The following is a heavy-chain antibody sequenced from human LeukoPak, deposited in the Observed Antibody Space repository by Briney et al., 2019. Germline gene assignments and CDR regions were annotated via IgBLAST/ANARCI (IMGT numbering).Heavy chain of an antibody. CDR2: IYYSGST. V-gene: IGHV4-59*08. J-gene: IGHJ4*02. Sequence: SETLSLTCTVSGGSISSYYWSWIRQPPGKGLEWIGYIYYSGSTNYNPSLKSRVTISVDTSKNQFSLKLSSVTAADTAVYYCARHWRGSYPREYYFDYWGQGTLVTVSS. CDR1: GGSISSYY. CDR3: ARHWRGSYPREYYFDY. D-gene: IGHD1-26*01.